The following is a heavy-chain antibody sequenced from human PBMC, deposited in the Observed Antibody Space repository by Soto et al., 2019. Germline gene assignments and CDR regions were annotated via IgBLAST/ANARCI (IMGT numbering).Heavy chain of an antibody. D-gene: IGHD3-10*02. CDR2: ISSSSYI. Sequence: KTLEWVSSISSSSYIFYADSVKGRFTISRDNAKNSLYLKMNSLRAEDTAVYYCVFFFQAEDGIRDVRSVSAFLLNRSSDL. J-gene: IGHJ2*01. CDR3: VFFFQAEDGIRDVRSVSAFLLNRSSDL. V-gene: IGHV3-21*01.